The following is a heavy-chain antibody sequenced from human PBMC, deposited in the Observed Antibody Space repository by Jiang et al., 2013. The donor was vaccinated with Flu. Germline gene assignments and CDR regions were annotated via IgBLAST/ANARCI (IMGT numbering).Heavy chain of an antibody. CDR1: TFSSYA. J-gene: IGHJ4*02. CDR3: APYSSSSAPLDY. V-gene: IGHV1-69*10. Sequence: TFSSYAISWVRQAPGQGLEWMGGIIPILGIANYAQKFQGRVTITADKSTSTAYMELSSLRSEDTAVYYCAPYSSSSAPLDYWGQGTLVTVSS. CDR2: IIPILGIA. D-gene: IGHD6-6*01.